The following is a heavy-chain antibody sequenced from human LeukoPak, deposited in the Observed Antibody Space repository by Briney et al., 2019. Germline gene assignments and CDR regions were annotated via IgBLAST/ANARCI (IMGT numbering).Heavy chain of an antibody. Sequence: GASVKVSCKASGGTFTSYYMHWVRQAPGQGLEWMGIINPSGGSTSYAQKFQGRVTMTRDTSTSTVYMELSSLRSEDTAVYYCARDLGYGSGWYEVYFDYWGQGTLVTVSS. CDR2: INPSGGST. CDR3: ARDLGYGSGWYEVYFDY. CDR1: GGTFTSYY. D-gene: IGHD6-19*01. J-gene: IGHJ4*02. V-gene: IGHV1-46*01.